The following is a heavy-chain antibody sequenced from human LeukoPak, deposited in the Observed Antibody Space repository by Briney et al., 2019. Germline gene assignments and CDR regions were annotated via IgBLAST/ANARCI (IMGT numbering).Heavy chain of an antibody. Sequence: SGGSLRLSCAASGFTFSSYAMSWVRQAPGKGLEWVSAISGSGGSTYYADSVKGRFTISRDNPKNTLYLQMNSLRAEDTAVYYCAKDWYYYGSGSYYNGPLDYWGQGTLVTVSS. V-gene: IGHV3-23*01. CDR1: GFTFSSYA. CDR2: ISGSGGST. D-gene: IGHD3-10*01. CDR3: AKDWYYYGSGSYYNGPLDY. J-gene: IGHJ4*02.